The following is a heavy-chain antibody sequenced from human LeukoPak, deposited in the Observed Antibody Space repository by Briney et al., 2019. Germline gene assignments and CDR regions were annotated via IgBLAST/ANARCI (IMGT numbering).Heavy chain of an antibody. D-gene: IGHD1-14*01. V-gene: IGHV3-15*01. CDR2: IKSITEVGSA. J-gene: IGHJ4*02. CDR3: ATCPEGDC. Sequence: GGALRHSPADSGFTLSNAWMTGVRQALGKGLEWVGRIKSITEVGSADSPAPVKGTSTISRENTKNTLYVKTNNPKIEYEGVYYCATCPEGDCWGQGTLVTVSS. CDR1: GFTLSNAW.